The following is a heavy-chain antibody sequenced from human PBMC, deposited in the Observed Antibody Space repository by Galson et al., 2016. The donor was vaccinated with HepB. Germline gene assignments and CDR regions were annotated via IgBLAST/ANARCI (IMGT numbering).Heavy chain of an antibody. D-gene: IGHD2-8*02. Sequence: SLRLSCAASGFSFSSYWMHWVRQAPGKGLVWVSRIHGDGSRTDYADSVKGRFTISRDNSKNTLYLQMNSLRVDDTAMYYCARDNYGPGTGVYFDSWGQGSLVTVSS. CDR3: ARDNYGPGTGVYFDS. CDR1: GFSFSSYW. V-gene: IGHV3-74*01. CDR2: IHGDGSRT. J-gene: IGHJ4*02.